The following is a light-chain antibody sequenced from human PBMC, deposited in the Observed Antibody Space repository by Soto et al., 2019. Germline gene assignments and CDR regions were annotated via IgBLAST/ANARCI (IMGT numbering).Light chain of an antibody. CDR3: ASWDDSLSGVL. CDR2: NNN. V-gene: IGLV1-44*01. J-gene: IGLJ2*01. Sequence: QSVLTQPPSASGAPGQRVTISCSGSSSNIGSNPVHWYQQLPGTAPKRLIHNNNQRPSRVPDRFSGSKSGTSASLAISGLQSEDEADYYCASWDDSLSGVLFGGGTKVTV. CDR1: SSNIGSNP.